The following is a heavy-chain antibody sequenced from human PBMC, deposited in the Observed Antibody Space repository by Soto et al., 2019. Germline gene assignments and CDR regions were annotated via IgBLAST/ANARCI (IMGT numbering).Heavy chain of an antibody. V-gene: IGHV3-30-3*01. J-gene: IGHJ4*02. D-gene: IGHD3-10*01. CDR3: ARDRGVWQQFGGTNIDY. CDR1: GFTFSSYA. Sequence: GGSLRLSCAASGFTFSSYAMHWVRQAPGKGLEWVAVISYDGSNKYYADSVKGRFTISRDNSKNTLYLQMNSLRAEDTAVYYCARDRGVWQQFGGTNIDYWGQGTLVTVSS. CDR2: ISYDGSNK.